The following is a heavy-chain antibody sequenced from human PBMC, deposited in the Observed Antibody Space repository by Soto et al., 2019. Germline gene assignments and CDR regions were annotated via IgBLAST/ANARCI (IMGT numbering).Heavy chain of an antibody. D-gene: IGHD6-13*01. CDR3: ARDLAAAGPFDC. CDR2: ISAYNGNT. Sequence: QVQLVQSGAEVKKPGASVKVSCKASGYTFTNYAFSWVRQAPGQGLEWMGRISAYNGNTNYPQKLQGRVTMTTDTSTSTDYMELRSLRSDDTAVYYCARDLAAAGPFDCWGQGTLVTVSS. V-gene: IGHV1-18*01. CDR1: GYTFTNYA. J-gene: IGHJ4*02.